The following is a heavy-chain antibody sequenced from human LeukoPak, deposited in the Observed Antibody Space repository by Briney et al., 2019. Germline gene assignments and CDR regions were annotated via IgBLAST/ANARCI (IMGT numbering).Heavy chain of an antibody. J-gene: IGHJ4*02. D-gene: IGHD5-12*01. Sequence: SVKVSCKASGGIFSSYTISWVRQAPGQGLEWMGRIIPLLGIANYAQKFQGRVTIIAHKSTSTAYMELSSLRSEDTAVYYCARDDADSAYADGDYWGQGTLVTVSS. V-gene: IGHV1-69*04. CDR2: IIPLLGIA. CDR1: GGIFSSYT. CDR3: ARDDADSAYADGDY.